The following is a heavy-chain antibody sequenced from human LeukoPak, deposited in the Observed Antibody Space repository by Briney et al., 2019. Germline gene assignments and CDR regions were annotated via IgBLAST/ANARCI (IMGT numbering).Heavy chain of an antibody. J-gene: IGHJ5*02. CDR2: ISSSSSTI. V-gene: IGHV3-48*01. D-gene: IGHD2-15*01. CDR1: GFTFSSYS. Sequence: PGGSLRLSCAASGFTFSSYSMNWVRQAPGKGREWVSYISSSSSTIYYAGSVKGRFTISRDNAKNSLYLQMNSLRAEDTAVYYCARGGPSQAIVVVVAAGPYNWFDPWGQGTLVTVSS. CDR3: ARGGPSQAIVVVVAAGPYNWFDP.